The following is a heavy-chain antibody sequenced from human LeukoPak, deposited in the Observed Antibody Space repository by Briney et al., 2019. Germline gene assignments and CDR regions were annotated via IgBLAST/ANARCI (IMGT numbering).Heavy chain of an antibody. J-gene: IGHJ5*02. CDR1: GGSISSYY. CDR3: ARDFGRSSGNNWFDP. Sequence: SETLSLTCTVSGGSISSYYWSWIRQPPGKGLEWIGYIYYSGSTNYNPSLKSRVTISVDTSKNQFSLKLSSVTAADTAVYYCARDFGRSSGNNWFDPWGQGTLVTVSS. D-gene: IGHD6-19*01. V-gene: IGHV4-59*01. CDR2: IYYSGST.